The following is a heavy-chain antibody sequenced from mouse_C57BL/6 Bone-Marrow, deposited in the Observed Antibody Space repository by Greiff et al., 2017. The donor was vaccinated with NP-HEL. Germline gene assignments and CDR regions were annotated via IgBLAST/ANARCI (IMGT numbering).Heavy chain of an antibody. Sequence: VQLKESGPGLVKPSQSLSLTCSVTGYSITSGYYWNWIRQFPGNKLEWMGYISYDGSNNYNPSLKNRISITRDTSKNQFFLKLNSVTTEDTATYYCARGYYGSSDYYYAMDYWGQGTSVTVSS. CDR3: ARGYYGSSDYYYAMDY. CDR1: GYSITSGYY. D-gene: IGHD1-1*01. CDR2: ISYDGSN. J-gene: IGHJ4*01. V-gene: IGHV3-6*01.